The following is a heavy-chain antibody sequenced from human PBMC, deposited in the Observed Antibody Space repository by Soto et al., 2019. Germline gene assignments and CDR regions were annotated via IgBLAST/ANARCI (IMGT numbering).Heavy chain of an antibody. V-gene: IGHV4-59*01. D-gene: IGHD1-26*01. CDR1: GGSISSYY. CDR2: IYYSGSI. J-gene: IGHJ3*02. Sequence: SGTLSLTCTVSGGSISSYYWSWIRQPPGKGLEWIGYIYYSGSINYNPSLKSRVTISVDTSKNQFSLKLSSVTAADTAVYYCAREDSGSYSAAFDIWGQGTMVTVSS. CDR3: AREDSGSYSAAFDI.